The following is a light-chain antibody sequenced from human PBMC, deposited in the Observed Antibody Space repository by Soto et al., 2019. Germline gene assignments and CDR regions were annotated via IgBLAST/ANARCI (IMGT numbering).Light chain of an antibody. CDR2: AAS. V-gene: IGKV1-39*01. J-gene: IGKJ1*01. Sequence: DIKMSQNPSSLSASLGDTFPITCGAGQSINWYLNWYQQKPGKAPNILIYAASSLQSGVPSGFRGSGSGTDFTLTISSLQSEDVVTYYCQQQYIGPWTFGQGTKVDIK. CDR3: QQQYIGPWT. CDR1: QSINWY.